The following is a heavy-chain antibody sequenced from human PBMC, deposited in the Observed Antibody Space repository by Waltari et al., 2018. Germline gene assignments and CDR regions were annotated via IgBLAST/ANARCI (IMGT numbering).Heavy chain of an antibody. V-gene: IGHV1-2*02. CDR1: GYTFTGYY. CDR2: INPICGGT. CDR3: ARANILLDY. Sequence: QVQLVQSGAEVKKPGASVKVSCKASGYTFTGYYMHWVRQAHGQGREWMGCINPICGGTNVAQKFQCRFTMTRDTSISTAYMELSRLISDDTAVYYCARANILLDYWGQGTLFTVSS. J-gene: IGHJ4*02.